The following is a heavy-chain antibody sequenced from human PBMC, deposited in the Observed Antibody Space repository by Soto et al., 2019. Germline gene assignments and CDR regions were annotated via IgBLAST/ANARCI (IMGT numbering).Heavy chain of an antibody. Sequence: ASVKVSCKASCYTFNFYGMTLVRQSPVQGLEWMGWISGFNGNTNYAADLRGRVTMTTDRSTSTAYMELRGLRSDDTAVYYCARIGVSSGHESPDFDSWGQGTPVTVSS. D-gene: IGHD3-16*01. CDR1: CYTFNFYG. CDR3: ARIGVSSGHESPDFDS. CDR2: ISGFNGNT. V-gene: IGHV1-18*01. J-gene: IGHJ4*02.